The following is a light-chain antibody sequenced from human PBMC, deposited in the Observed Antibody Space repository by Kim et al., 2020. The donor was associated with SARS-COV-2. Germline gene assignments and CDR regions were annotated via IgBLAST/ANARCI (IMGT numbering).Light chain of an antibody. CDR2: DAS. Sequence: DIQISQSPSSLHASIGDTVTITCQASQDIHDFLSWFQQKPGRAPKLLIYDASHLEPGVPSRFSGSGSGTHFIFNISSLQPEDTATYFCQQYESLPLIFGQRKRLEIK. CDR3: QQYESLPLI. J-gene: IGKJ5*01. CDR1: QDIHDF. V-gene: IGKV1-33*01.